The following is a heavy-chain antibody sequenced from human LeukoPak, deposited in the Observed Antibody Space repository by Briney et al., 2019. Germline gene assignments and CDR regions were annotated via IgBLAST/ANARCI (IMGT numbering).Heavy chain of an antibody. D-gene: IGHD6-6*01. V-gene: IGHV3-7*01. J-gene: IGHJ4*02. Sequence: PGGSLRLSCAASGFTFSSYWMTWARQAPGKGLEWVANIKPDGSETYYVDSVKGRFTISRDNAKNSLYLQMNSLRVEDTAVYFCTSYSSSSRYWGQGTLVTVSS. CDR2: IKPDGSET. CDR1: GFTFSSYW. CDR3: TSYSSSSRY.